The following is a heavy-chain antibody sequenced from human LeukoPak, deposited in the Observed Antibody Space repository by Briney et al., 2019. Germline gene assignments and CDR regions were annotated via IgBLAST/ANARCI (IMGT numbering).Heavy chain of an antibody. CDR1: GFTFSNYA. CDR3: AKATTFYADYGDY. D-gene: IGHD4-17*01. CDR2: ISGSGGST. Sequence: GGSLRLSCAASGFTFSNYAMNWDRQAPGRGLEWVSCISGSGGSTYYPDYVKGRFTISRDNSKNTVYLQLNSLTDEDTAIYYCAKATTFYADYGDYWGQGTLVTVSS. V-gene: IGHV3-23*01. J-gene: IGHJ4*02.